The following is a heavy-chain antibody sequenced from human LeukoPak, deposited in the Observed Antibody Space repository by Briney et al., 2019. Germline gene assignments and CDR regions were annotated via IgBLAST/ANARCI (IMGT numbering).Heavy chain of an antibody. CDR2: ISYDGSNK. D-gene: IGHD4/OR15-4a*01. J-gene: IGHJ6*02. V-gene: IGHV3-30-3*01. CDR3: ARELTVLTFYGMDV. Sequence: GRSLRLSCAASGFTFSSYAMHWVRQAPGKGLEWVAVISYDGSNKYYADSVKGRFTISRDNSKNTLYLQMNSLRAEDTAVYYCARELTVLTFYGMDVWGQGTTVTVSS. CDR1: GFTFSSYA.